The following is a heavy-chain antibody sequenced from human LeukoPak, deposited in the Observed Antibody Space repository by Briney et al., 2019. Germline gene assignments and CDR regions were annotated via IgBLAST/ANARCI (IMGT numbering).Heavy chain of an antibody. Sequence: ASVKVSCKASGYTFTGHYMHWVRQAPGQGLEWMGWINPNSGGTNYAQKFQGRVTMTRDTSISTAYMELSRLRSDDTAVYYCARESRGGAYCSGGSCSLGYWGQGTLVTVSS. J-gene: IGHJ4*02. CDR2: INPNSGGT. CDR3: ARESRGGAYCSGGSCSLGY. V-gene: IGHV1-2*02. D-gene: IGHD2-15*01. CDR1: GYTFTGHY.